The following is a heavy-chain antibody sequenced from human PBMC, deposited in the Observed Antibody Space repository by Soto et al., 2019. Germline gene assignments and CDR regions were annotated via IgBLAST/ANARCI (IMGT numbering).Heavy chain of an antibody. CDR1: GFTFSSYA. D-gene: IGHD3-3*01. V-gene: IGHV3-23*01. CDR3: AKDKLGGDYDFWSGYRI. J-gene: IGHJ3*02. CDR2: ISGSGGST. Sequence: PGGSLRLSCAASGFTFSSYAMSWVRQAPGKGLEWVSAISGSGGSTYYADSVKGRFTISRDNSKNTLYLQMNSLRAEDTAVYYCAKDKLGGDYDFWSGYRIWGQGTMVTVSS.